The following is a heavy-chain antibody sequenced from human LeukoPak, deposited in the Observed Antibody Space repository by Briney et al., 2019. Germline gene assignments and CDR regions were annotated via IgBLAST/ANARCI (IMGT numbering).Heavy chain of an antibody. CDR2: IIPIFGTA. CDR1: GGTFSSYA. D-gene: IGHD6-13*01. CDR3: ARVTIAAAGQPFDY. J-gene: IGHJ4*02. Sequence: GASVKVSCKASGGTFSSYAISWVRQAPGQGLEWMGGIIPIFGTANYAQKFQGRVTITTDESTSTAYMELSSLRSEDTAVYYCARVTIAAAGQPFDYWGQGTLVTVSS. V-gene: IGHV1-69*05.